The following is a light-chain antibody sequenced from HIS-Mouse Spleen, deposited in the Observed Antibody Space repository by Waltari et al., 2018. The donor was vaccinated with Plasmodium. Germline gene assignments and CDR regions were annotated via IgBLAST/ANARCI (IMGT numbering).Light chain of an antibody. V-gene: IGLV3-9*01. CDR1: NIGSKN. CDR2: RDS. Sequence: SYELTQPLSVSVALGQTARITCGGTNIGSKNVHWYQQQPGQAPVLVIYRDSNRPSGIPERFSGSNSGNTATLTISRAQAGDEADYYCQVWDSSTVVFGGGTKLTVL. J-gene: IGLJ2*01. CDR3: QVWDSSTVV.